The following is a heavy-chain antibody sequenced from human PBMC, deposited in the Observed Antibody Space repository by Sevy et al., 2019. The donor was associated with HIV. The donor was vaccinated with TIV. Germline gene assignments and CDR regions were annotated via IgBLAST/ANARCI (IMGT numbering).Heavy chain of an antibody. Sequence: SETLSLTCTVSGGSISSSSYYWGWIRQPPGKGLEWIGSIYYSGSTYYNPSLKSRVTISVDTSKNQFSLKLSSVTAADTTVYYCARGKNYYDSSGTKGDCFDPWGQGTLVTVSS. CDR1: GGSISSSSYY. CDR2: IYYSGST. J-gene: IGHJ5*02. V-gene: IGHV4-39*01. D-gene: IGHD3-22*01. CDR3: ARGKNYYDSSGTKGDCFDP.